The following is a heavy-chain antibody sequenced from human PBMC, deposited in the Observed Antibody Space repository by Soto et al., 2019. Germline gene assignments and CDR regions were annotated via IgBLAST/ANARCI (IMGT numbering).Heavy chain of an antibody. D-gene: IGHD3-16*01. V-gene: IGHV3-21*01. CDR2: ISSSTGYI. Sequence: EVQLLESGGGLVKPGGSLRLSCAASGFTFSSYSMNWVRQAPGKGLEWVSSISSSTGYIDYADSVKGRFTISRDNAKNSLYLKRNAWEAEDRALYYWARMRGTYAFDSGGKEPLATFPP. CDR1: GFTFSSYS. J-gene: IGHJ5*01. CDR3: ARMRGTYAFDS.